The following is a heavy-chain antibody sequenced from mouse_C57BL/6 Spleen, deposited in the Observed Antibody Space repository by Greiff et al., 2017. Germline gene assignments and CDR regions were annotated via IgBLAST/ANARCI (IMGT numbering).Heavy chain of an antibody. J-gene: IGHJ2*01. CDR2: IHPNSGST. D-gene: IGHD1-1*01. V-gene: IGHV1-64*01. Sequence: VQLQQPGAELVKPGASVKLSCKASGYTFTSYWMHWVKQRPGQGLEWIGMIHPNSGSTNYTEKFKSKATLTVDKSSSTAYMQLSSLTSEDSAVYDCARRDYYYGSSRYYFDYWGQGTTLTVSA. CDR1: GYTFTSYW. CDR3: ARRDYYYGSSRYYFDY.